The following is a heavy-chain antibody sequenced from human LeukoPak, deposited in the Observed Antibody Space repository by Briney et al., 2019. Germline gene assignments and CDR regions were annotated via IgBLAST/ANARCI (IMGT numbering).Heavy chain of an antibody. CDR2: ISGSGGST. V-gene: IGHV3-23*01. D-gene: IGHD3-3*01. CDR3: AKDPGDYDFWSGYYTGDY. J-gene: IGHJ4*02. CDR1: GFTFSSYA. Sequence: GGSLRLSCAASGFTFSSYAMSWVRQAPGKGLEWVSAISGSGGSTYYADSVKGRFTISRDNSKNTLYLQMNSLRAEDTAVFYCAKDPGDYDFWSGYYTGDYWGQGTLDTVSS.